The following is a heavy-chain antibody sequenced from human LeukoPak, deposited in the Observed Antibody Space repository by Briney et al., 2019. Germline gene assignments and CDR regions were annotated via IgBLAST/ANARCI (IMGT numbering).Heavy chain of an antibody. D-gene: IGHD1-26*01. V-gene: IGHV4-39*01. CDR3: ARGGNYWPQWWFDP. Sequence: SETLSLTCTVSGGSISSSGYYWGWIRQPPGKGLEWIGSIYYSGSTYYNPSLKSRVTISVDTSKNQFSLKLSSVTAADTAVYYCARGGNYWPQWWFDPWGRGTLVSVSS. CDR2: IYYSGST. CDR1: GGSISSSGYY. J-gene: IGHJ5*02.